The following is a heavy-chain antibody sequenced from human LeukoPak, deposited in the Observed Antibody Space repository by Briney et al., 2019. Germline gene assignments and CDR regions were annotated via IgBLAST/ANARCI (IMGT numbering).Heavy chain of an antibody. CDR2: IYSGGST. J-gene: IGHJ4*02. CDR1: GFTVRSNY. V-gene: IGHV3-53*01. CDR3: ATALYCSSTNCYLDY. Sequence: GGSLRLSCAASGFTVRSNYMSWVRQAPGKELEWVSVIYSGGSTYYADSVKGRFTISRDNSKNTLYLQMNSLRAEDTAVYYCATALYCSSTNCYLDYWGQGTLVTVSS. D-gene: IGHD2-2*01.